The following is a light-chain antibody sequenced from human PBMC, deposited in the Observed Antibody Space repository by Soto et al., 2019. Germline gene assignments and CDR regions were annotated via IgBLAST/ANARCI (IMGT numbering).Light chain of an antibody. J-gene: IGKJ1*01. CDR1: QSVRNNY. V-gene: IGKV3-20*01. Sequence: IVLTQSPDTLSLSPGERVTLSCRASQSVRNNYLAWYQQKPGQAPRLLIYETYRRATGIPDRFSGSGSGIDFTLTISRLEPEDFAVYLCQQYGASSRTFGLGTKLDI. CDR2: ETY. CDR3: QQYGASSRT.